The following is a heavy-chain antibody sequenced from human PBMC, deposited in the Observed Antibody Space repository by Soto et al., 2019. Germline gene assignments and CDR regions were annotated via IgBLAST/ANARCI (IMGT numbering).Heavy chain of an antibody. Sequence: ASVKVSCKASGYTFTGYYMHWVRQAPGQGLEWMGWINPNSGGTNYAQKFQGWVTMTRDTSISTAYMELSRLRSDDTAVYYCARGQRLEPQEWLDPPPLKWGQGTLVTVSS. CDR3: ARGQRLEPQEWLDPPPLK. CDR2: INPNSGGT. CDR1: GYTFTGYY. D-gene: IGHD6-19*01. J-gene: IGHJ4*02. V-gene: IGHV1-2*04.